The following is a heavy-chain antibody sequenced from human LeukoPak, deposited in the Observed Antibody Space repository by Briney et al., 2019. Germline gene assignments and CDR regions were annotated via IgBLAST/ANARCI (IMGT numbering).Heavy chain of an antibody. CDR3: ARDQDMTTVTTVDY. Sequence: ASVKVSCKASGYTFTGYYMHWVRQAPGQGLEWMGWINPNSGGTNYAQKFQGWVTMTRDTSISTAYMELSRLRSDDTAVYYCARDQDMTTVTTVDYWGQGTLVTVSS. J-gene: IGHJ4*02. D-gene: IGHD4-17*01. CDR2: INPNSGGT. V-gene: IGHV1-2*04. CDR1: GYTFTGYY.